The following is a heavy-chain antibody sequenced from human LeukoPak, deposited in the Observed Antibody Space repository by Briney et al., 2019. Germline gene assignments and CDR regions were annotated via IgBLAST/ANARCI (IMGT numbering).Heavy chain of an antibody. J-gene: IGHJ3*02. Sequence: SRTLSLTCTVSGGSISSCGYYWIWIRQHPGNGLEWIGYIYYSGSTYYNPSLKSRVTISVDTSKNQFSLKLSSVTAADTAVYYCARDKIYYDSSGYLSFGAFDIWGQGTMVTVSS. CDR3: ARDKIYYDSSGYLSFGAFDI. D-gene: IGHD3-22*01. CDR2: IYYSGST. CDR1: GGSISSCGYY. V-gene: IGHV4-31*03.